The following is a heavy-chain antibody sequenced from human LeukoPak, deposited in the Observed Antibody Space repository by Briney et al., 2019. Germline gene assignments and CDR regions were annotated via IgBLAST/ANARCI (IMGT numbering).Heavy chain of an antibody. V-gene: IGHV1-18*01. J-gene: IGHJ3*02. Sequence: ASVKVSCKASGYTFTSYGISWVRQAPGQGLEWMGWISAYNGNTNYAQKLQGRVTMTTDTSTSTAYMELRSLRSDDTAVYYCARVKSGYSYGYGAFDIWGQGTMVTVS. CDR2: ISAYNGNT. CDR3: ARVKSGYSYGYGAFDI. D-gene: IGHD5-18*01. CDR1: GYTFTSYG.